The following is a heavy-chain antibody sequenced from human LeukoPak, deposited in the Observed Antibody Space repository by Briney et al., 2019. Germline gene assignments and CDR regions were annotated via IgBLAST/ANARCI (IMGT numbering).Heavy chain of an antibody. V-gene: IGHV3-48*03. CDR3: ARGLYWFDP. CDR2: ISSSGSTI. CDR1: GFTFSSYE. J-gene: IGHJ5*02. Sequence: GGSLRLSCAASGFTFSSYEMNWVRQAPGKGLEWVSYISSSGSTIYYADSVKGRFTISRDNAKNTLNLQINSLRAEDTAVYYCARGLYWFDPWGQGTLVTVSS.